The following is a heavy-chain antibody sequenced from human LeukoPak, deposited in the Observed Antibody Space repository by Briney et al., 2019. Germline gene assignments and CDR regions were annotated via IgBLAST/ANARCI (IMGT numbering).Heavy chain of an antibody. V-gene: IGHV3-43*02. Sequence: GGSLGLPCAASGFTFDDYAIYWVRQGPGKGLEWVSLISGDGGSIYYADSVKGRFTISRDNSKNSLYLQMNSLRTEDTALYYCAKEDYSSSWYALDYWGQGTLVTVSS. D-gene: IGHD6-13*01. CDR2: ISGDGGSI. J-gene: IGHJ4*02. CDR1: GFTFDDYA. CDR3: AKEDYSSSWYALDY.